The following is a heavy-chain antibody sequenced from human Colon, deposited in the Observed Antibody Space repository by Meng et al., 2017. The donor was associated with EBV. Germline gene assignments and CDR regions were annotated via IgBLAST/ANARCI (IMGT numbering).Heavy chain of an antibody. V-gene: IGHV4-30-2*01. CDR2: IYHGVNI. CDR1: GDSITSGDYS. CDR3: VRDTRRGGGWFDP. D-gene: IGHD3-10*01. Sequence: QIQLQESGSGLVSPSQTLSLTCAAAGDSITSGDYSWTWIRQPQGKGLEWIGYIYHGVNIYYTPSLRSRVTISVDKSRNQFSLKLTSVSAADTAVYYCVRDTRRGGGWFDPWGQGTLVTVSS. J-gene: IGHJ5*02.